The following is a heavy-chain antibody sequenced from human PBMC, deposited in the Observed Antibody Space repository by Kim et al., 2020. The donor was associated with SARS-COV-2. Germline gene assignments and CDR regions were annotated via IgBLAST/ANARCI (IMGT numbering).Heavy chain of an antibody. J-gene: IGHJ4*02. CDR1: GFTFSSYA. CDR3: DGSDY. V-gene: IGHV3-23*01. Sequence: GGSLRLSCAASGFTFSSYAMSWARQAPGKGLEWVSTISAGGGRTHFADSVKGRFTISRANSKNILYLQMNSVRADDTAIYYCDGSDYWGQGTLVTVSS. CDR2: ISAGGGRT.